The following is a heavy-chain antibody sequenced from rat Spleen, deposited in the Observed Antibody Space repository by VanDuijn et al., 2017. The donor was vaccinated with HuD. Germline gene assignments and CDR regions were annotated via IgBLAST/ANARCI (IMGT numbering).Heavy chain of an antibody. CDR1: GFTFSDYN. Sequence: EVQLVESGGGLVQPGRSLKLSCAASGFTFSDYNMAWVRQAPKKGLEWVATISYDGSSTYYRDSVKGRFTISRDNAKSTLYLQMDSLRSEDTATYYCARQNWEPFDYWGQGVMVTVSS. V-gene: IGHV5-7*01. D-gene: IGHD5-1*01. CDR3: ARQNWEPFDY. CDR2: ISYDGSST. J-gene: IGHJ2*01.